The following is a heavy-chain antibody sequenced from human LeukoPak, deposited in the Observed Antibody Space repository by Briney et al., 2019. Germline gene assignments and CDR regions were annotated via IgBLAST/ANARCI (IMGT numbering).Heavy chain of an antibody. Sequence: ASVKVSCKASGYTFTAYYMHWVRQAPGQGLEWMGWINPNSGGTNYAQKFQGRVTMTRDTSISTAYMELSRLRSDDTDVYYCARSGILSGFYGSGSYYAFDIWGQGTMVTVSS. V-gene: IGHV1-2*02. D-gene: IGHD3-10*01. CDR2: INPNSGGT. CDR1: GYTFTAYY. J-gene: IGHJ3*02. CDR3: ARSGILSGFYGSGSYYAFDI.